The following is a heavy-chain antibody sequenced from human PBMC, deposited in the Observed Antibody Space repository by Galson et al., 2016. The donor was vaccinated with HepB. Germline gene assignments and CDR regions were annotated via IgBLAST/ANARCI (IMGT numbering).Heavy chain of an antibody. D-gene: IGHD3-10*01. CDR1: GGSISSFKC. J-gene: IGHJ4*02. CDR2: ICPTGST. V-gene: IGHV4-4*01. Sequence: ETLSLTCNVPGGSISSFKCLSWVRQPPGKGLEWIGEICPTGSTNYNPSLKSRVFMSVGQSKNQFSLKLTSVTAADTAVHSCARDRGSNGGFDYWGQGTLVTVSS. CDR3: ARDRGSNGGFDY.